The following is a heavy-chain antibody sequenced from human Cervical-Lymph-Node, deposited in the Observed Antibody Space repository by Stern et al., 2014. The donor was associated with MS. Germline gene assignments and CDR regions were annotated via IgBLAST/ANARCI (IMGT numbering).Heavy chain of an antibody. Sequence: VQLVESGGGVVQPGRSLRLSCAASGFTFSSYGMHWVRQAPGKGLEWVAVIWYDGSNKYYADSVKGRFTISRDNSKNTLYLQMNSLRAEDTAVYFCARDGLLWFGESYYYGMDVWGQGTTVTVSS. J-gene: IGHJ6*02. CDR2: IWYDGSNK. CDR1: GFTFSSYG. D-gene: IGHD3-10*01. CDR3: ARDGLLWFGESYYYGMDV. V-gene: IGHV3-33*01.